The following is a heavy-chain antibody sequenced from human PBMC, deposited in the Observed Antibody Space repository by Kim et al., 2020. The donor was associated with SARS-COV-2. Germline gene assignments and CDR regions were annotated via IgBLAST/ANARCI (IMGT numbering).Heavy chain of an antibody. CDR2: INWNSGSI. J-gene: IGHJ6*02. D-gene: IGHD2-2*01. Sequence: GGSLRLSCAASGFSFADYAMHWVRQAPGKGLEWVSGINWNSGSIGYADSVKGRFTISRDNAKNSLYLQMNSLRAEDTALYYCARRHVGTSMTQWYQYGIDVWGQGTTVTVSS. V-gene: IGHV3-9*01. CDR1: GFSFADYA. CDR3: ARRHVGTSMTQWYQYGIDV.